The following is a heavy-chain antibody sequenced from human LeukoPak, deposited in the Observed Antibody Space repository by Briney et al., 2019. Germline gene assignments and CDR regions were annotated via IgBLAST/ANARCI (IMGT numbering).Heavy chain of an antibody. CDR2: ISRSISTI. V-gene: IGHV3-11*04. Sequence: PGGSLRLSCAASGFTFSDYYMAWIRQAPGKGLEWVSYISRSISTIYYADSVKGRFTISKDNSENTLYLQMNSLRAEDTAIYYCAKIIEYSSSRAPFDYWGQGTLVTVSS. CDR3: AKIIEYSSSRAPFDY. CDR1: GFTFSDYY. D-gene: IGHD6-6*01. J-gene: IGHJ4*02.